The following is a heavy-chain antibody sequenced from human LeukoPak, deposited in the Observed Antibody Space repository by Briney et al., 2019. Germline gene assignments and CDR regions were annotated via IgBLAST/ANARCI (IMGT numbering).Heavy chain of an antibody. CDR2: ISGSSSHT. CDR3: ARFELDSGGYASNFDS. V-gene: IGHV3-11*06. CDR1: GFTFSDYY. J-gene: IGHJ4*02. D-gene: IGHD3-22*01. Sequence: GGSLRLSCVVSGFTFSDYYMNWIRQAPGKGLEWLSYISGSSSHTLYADSVKGRFTISRDNTKNSLYLQLNTLRAEDTAVYYCARFELDSGGYASNFDSWGQGTLVTVSS.